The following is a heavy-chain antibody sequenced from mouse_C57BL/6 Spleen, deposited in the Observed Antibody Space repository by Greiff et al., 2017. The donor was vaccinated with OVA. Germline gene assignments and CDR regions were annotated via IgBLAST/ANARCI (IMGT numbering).Heavy chain of an antibody. CDR1: GYAFSSSW. V-gene: IGHV1-82*01. Sequence: VQLQQSGPELVKPGASVKISCKASGYAFSSSWMNWVKQRPGKGLEWIGRIYPGDGDTNYNGKFKGKATLTADKSSSTAYMQLSSLTSEDSAVYFCARDDGYYVGYAMDYWGQGTSVTVSS. CDR3: ARDDGYYVGYAMDY. CDR2: IYPGDGDT. J-gene: IGHJ4*01. D-gene: IGHD2-3*01.